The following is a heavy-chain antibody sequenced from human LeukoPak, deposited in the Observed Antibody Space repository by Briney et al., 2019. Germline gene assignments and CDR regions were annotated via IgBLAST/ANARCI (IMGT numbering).Heavy chain of an antibody. D-gene: IGHD3-22*01. CDR1: GGSISSSH. Sequence: SETLSLTCTVSGGSISSSHWSWIRQPAGKRLEWIGRLHTSGTTNYNPSLKSRVTMSVEPSKNKFSPKLSSVTAADTAVYYCARMGYYDSSGSSWFDPWGQGTLVTVSS. J-gene: IGHJ5*02. CDR3: ARMGYYDSSGSSWFDP. V-gene: IGHV4-4*07. CDR2: LHTSGTT.